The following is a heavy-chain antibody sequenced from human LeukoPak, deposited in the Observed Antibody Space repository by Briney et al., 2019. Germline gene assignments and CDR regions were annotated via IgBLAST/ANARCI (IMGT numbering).Heavy chain of an antibody. D-gene: IGHD3-10*01. CDR2: ISSSSSYI. CDR1: GFTFSSYW. Sequence: GGSLRLSCAASGFTFSSYWMSWVRQAPGKGLEWVSSISSSSSYIYYADSVKGRFTISRDNAKNSLYLQMNSLRAEDTAVYYCARDYGSGSYPPYFDYWGQGTLVTVSS. V-gene: IGHV3-21*01. J-gene: IGHJ4*02. CDR3: ARDYGSGSYPPYFDY.